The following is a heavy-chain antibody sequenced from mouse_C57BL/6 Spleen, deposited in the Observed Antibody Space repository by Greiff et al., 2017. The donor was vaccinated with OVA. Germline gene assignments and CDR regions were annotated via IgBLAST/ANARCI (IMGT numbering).Heavy chain of an antibody. V-gene: IGHV1-81*01. D-gene: IGHD1-1*01. Sequence: VKLMESGAELARPGASVKLSCKASGYTFTSYGISWVKQRTGQGLEWIGEIYPRSGNTYYNEKFKGKATLTADKSSSTAYMELRSLTSEDSAVYACASRDYDSRHDWYFDVWGTGTTVTVSS. CDR3: ASRDYDSRHDWYFDV. CDR2: IYPRSGNT. CDR1: GYTFTSYG. J-gene: IGHJ1*03.